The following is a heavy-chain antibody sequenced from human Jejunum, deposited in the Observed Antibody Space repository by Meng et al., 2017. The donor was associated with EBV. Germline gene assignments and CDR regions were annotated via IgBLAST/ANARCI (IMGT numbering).Heavy chain of an antibody. CDR3: ARDGGPSGSYAYWFDP. D-gene: IGHD1-26*01. J-gene: IGHJ5*02. CDR2: IFHIGTT. Sequence: VQLCVSGPGLVNPLGPLSLTWAVSGGSISSSNWWSWVRQPPGKGPEWIGEIFHIGTTNYNPTLKSRVTMSVDKSKNHFSLKLTSVTAADTAVYYCARDGGPSGSYAYWFDPWGQGTLVTVSS. CDR1: GGSISSSNW. V-gene: IGHV4-4*03.